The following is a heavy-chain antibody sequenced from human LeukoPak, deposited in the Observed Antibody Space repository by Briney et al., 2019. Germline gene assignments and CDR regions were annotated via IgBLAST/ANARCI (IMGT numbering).Heavy chain of an antibody. V-gene: IGHV3-23*01. CDR3: AKDGLAVAGGGPDY. Sequence: GGSLRLSCAASGFTFSNFAMSWVRQAPGKGLQWVSAISTSGDSTYHADSVKGRFTISRDNSKNTLYLQMNSLRAEDTAVYYCAKDGLAVAGGGPDYWGQGTLVTVSS. J-gene: IGHJ4*02. CDR1: GFTFSNFA. D-gene: IGHD6-19*01. CDR2: ISTSGDST.